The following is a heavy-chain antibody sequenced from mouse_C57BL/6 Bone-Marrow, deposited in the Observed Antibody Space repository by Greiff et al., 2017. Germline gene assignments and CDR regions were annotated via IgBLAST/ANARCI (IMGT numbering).Heavy chain of an antibody. J-gene: IGHJ3*01. D-gene: IGHD1-1*01. CDR2: IYPRSGNT. CDR3: ARNRYYYGSPWFAY. V-gene: IGHV1-81*01. CDR1: GYTFTSYG. Sequence: VKLMESGAELARPGASVKLSCKASGYTFTSYGISWVKPRTGQGLEWIGEIYPRSGNTYYNEKFKGKATLTADKSSSTAYMELRSLTSEDSAVHFCARNRYYYGSPWFAYWGQGTLVTVSA.